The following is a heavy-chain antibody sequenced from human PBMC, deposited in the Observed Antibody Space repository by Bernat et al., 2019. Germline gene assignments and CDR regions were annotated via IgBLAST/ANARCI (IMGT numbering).Heavy chain of an antibody. J-gene: IGHJ4*02. CDR2: ISGSGGST. CDR3: AKAPSDLQQLVPFDY. V-gene: IGHV3-23*01. CDR1: GFTFSSYA. Sequence: EVQLLESGGGLVQPGGSLRLSCAASGFTFSSYAMSWVRQAPGKGLEWVSAISGSGGSTYYADSVKGRFTISRYNSKTPLYLQMNSLRAEDTAVYYCAKAPSDLQQLVPFDYWGQGTLVTVSS. D-gene: IGHD6-13*01.